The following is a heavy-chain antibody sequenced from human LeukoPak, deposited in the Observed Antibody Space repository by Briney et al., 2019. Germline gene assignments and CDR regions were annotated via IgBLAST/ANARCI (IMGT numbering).Heavy chain of an antibody. CDR2: IYTSGST. Sequence: SETLSLTCTVSGGSISSGSYYWSWIRQPAGKGLEWIGRIYTSGSTNYNPSLKSRVTISVDTSKNQFSLKLSSVTAADTAVYYCAREGTVTGNFDPWGQGTLVTVSS. CDR1: GGSISSGSYY. J-gene: IGHJ5*02. CDR3: AREGTVTGNFDP. V-gene: IGHV4-61*02. D-gene: IGHD3-10*01.